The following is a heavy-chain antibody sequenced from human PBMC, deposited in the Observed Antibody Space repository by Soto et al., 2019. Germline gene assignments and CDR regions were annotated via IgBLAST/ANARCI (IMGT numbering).Heavy chain of an antibody. D-gene: IGHD2-15*01. CDR3: VRVLPTLAPLY. V-gene: IGHV3-7*05. CDR1: GFSLSSFW. J-gene: IGHJ4*02. CDR2: IKQDGSEK. Sequence: EVQLVGSGGGLVQPGASLRLSCAAFGFSLSSFWMSWVRQAPGKGLEWVANIKQDGSEKYYVDSVKGRFTISRDNAKNSLYLQVNSLRAEDTAVYYCVRVLPTLAPLYWGQGTLATVSS.